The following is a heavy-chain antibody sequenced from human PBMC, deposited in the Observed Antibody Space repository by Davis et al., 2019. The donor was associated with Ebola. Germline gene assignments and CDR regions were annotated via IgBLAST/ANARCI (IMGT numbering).Heavy chain of an antibody. Sequence: SGPTLAKPTDTLTLTCTVPGFPRRNARMGVSWIRRHPGKDLEWLAPIFSNDEKTYSTSLKSRLTSSKDTSISQVVLTMTNMDPVDTATYYCARSVRIQLWLPFDYWGQGTLVTVSS. D-gene: IGHD5-18*01. CDR3: ARSVRIQLWLPFDY. J-gene: IGHJ4*02. CDR1: GFPRRNARMG. V-gene: IGHV2-26*01. CDR2: IFSNDEK.